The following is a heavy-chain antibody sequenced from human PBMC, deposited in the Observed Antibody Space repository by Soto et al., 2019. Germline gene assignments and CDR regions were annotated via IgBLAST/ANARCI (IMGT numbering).Heavy chain of an antibody. CDR1: GFSLATSGVG. CDR2: IYWDDDR. Sequence: QITLKESGPTLVKPTQTLTLTCSFSGFSLATSGVGVGWIRQPPGKALEWLALIYWDDDRRHSPSLKSRLTITKDTSKNQVVLTMTNMDPADTATYFCAHRNSGSYLRHWSQGTLVTVSS. V-gene: IGHV2-5*02. J-gene: IGHJ4*02. CDR3: AHRNSGSYLRH. D-gene: IGHD1-26*01.